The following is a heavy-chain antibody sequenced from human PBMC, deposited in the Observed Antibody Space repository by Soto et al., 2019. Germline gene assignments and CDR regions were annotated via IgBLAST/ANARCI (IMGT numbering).Heavy chain of an antibody. CDR1: GFTFSSYA. J-gene: IGHJ4*02. CDR3: AKGSSWNYENFDY. CDR2: ISGSGGST. V-gene: IGHV3-23*01. D-gene: IGHD1-7*01. Sequence: GGSLRLSCAASGFTFSSYAMSWVRQDPGKGLEWVSAISGSGGSTYYADSVKGRFTISRDNSKNTLYLQMNSLRAEDTAVYYCAKGSSWNYENFDYWGQGTLVTVSS.